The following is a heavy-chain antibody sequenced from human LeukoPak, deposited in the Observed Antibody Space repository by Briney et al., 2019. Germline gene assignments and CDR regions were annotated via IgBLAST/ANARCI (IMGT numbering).Heavy chain of an antibody. CDR1: GGSISSGDYY. CDR2: IHYSGST. Sequence: SQALSLTCTVSGGSISSGDYYWSWIRQPPGKGLEWIGYIHYSGSTYYNPSLKSRVTISVDTSKNQFSLKLSSVTAADTAVYYCARAAYCSSTSCYESRYYGMDVWGQGTTVTVSS. CDR3: ARAAYCSSTSCYESRYYGMDV. J-gene: IGHJ6*02. D-gene: IGHD2-2*01. V-gene: IGHV4-30-4*01.